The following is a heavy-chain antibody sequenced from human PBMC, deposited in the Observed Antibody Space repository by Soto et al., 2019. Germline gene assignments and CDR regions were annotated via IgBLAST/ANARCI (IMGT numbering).Heavy chain of an antibody. D-gene: IGHD6-13*01. Sequence: GASVKVSCKASGYTFTSYGISWVRQAPGQGLEWMGWISAYNGNTNYAQKLQGRVTMTTDTSTSTAYMELRSLRSDDTAVYYCARDLLAIAAAGELWFDPWGQGTLVTVSS. CDR1: GYTFTSYG. CDR3: ARDLLAIAAAGELWFDP. V-gene: IGHV1-18*01. CDR2: ISAYNGNT. J-gene: IGHJ5*02.